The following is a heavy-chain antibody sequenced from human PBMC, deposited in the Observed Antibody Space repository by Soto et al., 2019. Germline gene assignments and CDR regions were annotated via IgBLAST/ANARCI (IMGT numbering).Heavy chain of an antibody. J-gene: IGHJ6*02. CDR3: ARVGESIWPWDYYYGMDV. Sequence: QVQLVESGGGVVQPGRSLRLSCAASGFTFSSYGMHWVRQAPGKGLEWVAVIWYDGSNKYYADSVKGRFTISRDNSKNTLYLQMNTLSAEDTAVYYCARVGESIWPWDYYYGMDVWGQGTTVTVSS. D-gene: IGHD2-21*01. CDR2: IWYDGSNK. CDR1: GFTFSSYG. V-gene: IGHV3-33*01.